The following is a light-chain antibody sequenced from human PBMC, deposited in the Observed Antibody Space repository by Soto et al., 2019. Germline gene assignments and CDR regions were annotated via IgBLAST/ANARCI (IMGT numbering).Light chain of an antibody. CDR1: SSDVGSYNL. V-gene: IGLV2-14*02. CDR3: SSDTSTSAVL. J-gene: IGLJ2*01. Sequence: QSALTQPASVSGSPGQSITISCTGSSSDVGSYNLVSWYQQHPGEAPKLVMSEVSNRPSGVSNRFSGSKSGNTASLTISGLQAEDEADYYCSSDTSTSAVLFGGGTKLTVL. CDR2: EVS.